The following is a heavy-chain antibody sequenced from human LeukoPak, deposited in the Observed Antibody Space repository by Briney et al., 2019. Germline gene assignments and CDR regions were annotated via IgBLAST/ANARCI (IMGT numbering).Heavy chain of an antibody. J-gene: IGHJ4*02. CDR2: ISSSGGTTI. CDR1: GFSLSGYY. V-gene: IGHV3-11*01. CDR3: TRFRGYCSGATCYPYYFDY. D-gene: IGHD2-15*01. Sequence: GGSLRLSCAASGFSLSGYYMSWIRQAPGKGLEWISYISSSGGTTIYYADSVKGRFTISRDNAENSLYLRMDSLRAEDTAVYYCTRFRGYCSGATCYPYYFDYWGQGTLVTVSS.